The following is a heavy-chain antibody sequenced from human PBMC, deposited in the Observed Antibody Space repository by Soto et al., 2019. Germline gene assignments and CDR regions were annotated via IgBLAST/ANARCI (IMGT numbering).Heavy chain of an antibody. CDR1: GFTFSSYA. CDR2: ISYDGSNK. V-gene: IGHV3-30-3*01. D-gene: IGHD3-10*01. Sequence: VQLVESGGGVVQPGRSLRLSCAASGFTFSSYAMHWVRQAPGKGLEWVAVISYDGSNKYYADSVKGRFTISRDNSKNTLYLEMNSLRAEDTAVYYCARDGAPVLLWFLGSYGMDVWGQGTTVTVSS. J-gene: IGHJ6*02. CDR3: ARDGAPVLLWFLGSYGMDV.